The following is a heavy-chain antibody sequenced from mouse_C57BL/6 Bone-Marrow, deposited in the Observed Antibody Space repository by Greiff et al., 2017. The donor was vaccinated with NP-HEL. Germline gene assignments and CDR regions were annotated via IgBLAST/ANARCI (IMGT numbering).Heavy chain of an antibody. Sequence: VQRVESGAELARPGASVKLSCKASGYTFTSYGISWVKQRTGQGLEWIGEIYPRSGNTYYNEKFKGKATLTADKSSSTAYMELRSLTSEDSAVYFCARSNYGSSSLPMDYWGQGTSVTVSS. D-gene: IGHD1-1*01. J-gene: IGHJ4*01. CDR3: ARSNYGSSSLPMDY. V-gene: IGHV1-81*01. CDR1: GYTFTSYG. CDR2: IYPRSGNT.